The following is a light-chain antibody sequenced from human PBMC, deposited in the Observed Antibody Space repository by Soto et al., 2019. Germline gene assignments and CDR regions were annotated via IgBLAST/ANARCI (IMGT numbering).Light chain of an antibody. CDR2: AAS. CDR1: QTIRPN. Sequence: IQLTQSPSSLPASVGDRGTITCRASQTIRPNLNWYQQKPAQAPKLLIYAASNLRSGVPSRFSGSGSGTHFTLIITSLQPEDFAAYYCQQGYDSPWTFGPGTKVEI. V-gene: IGKV1-39*01. CDR3: QQGYDSPWT. J-gene: IGKJ1*01.